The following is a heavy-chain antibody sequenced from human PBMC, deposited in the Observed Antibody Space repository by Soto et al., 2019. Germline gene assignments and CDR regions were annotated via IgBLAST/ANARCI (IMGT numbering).Heavy chain of an antibody. J-gene: IGHJ4*02. Sequence: QVQLVQSGAEVKKPGASVKVSCKASGYTFRKYGIHWVRQATGQRPEWLGWINAGNGHTKYSQKFQDRVTITGDTSASTAYMELSRLRSEDTAVSYCARDGAVGGNINFDYWGQGTMVSVSS. CDR2: INAGNGHT. CDR3: ARDGAVGGNINFDY. D-gene: IGHD6-19*01. V-gene: IGHV1-3*01. CDR1: GYTFRKYG.